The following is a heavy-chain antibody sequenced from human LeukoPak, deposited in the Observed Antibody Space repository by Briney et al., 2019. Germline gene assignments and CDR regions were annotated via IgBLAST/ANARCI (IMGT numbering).Heavy chain of an antibody. V-gene: IGHV3-48*03. Sequence: PGGSLRLSCEASGFTFSSYEMNWVRQAPGKGLEWISYISSSGSTRYYADSVKGRFTNSRDNARNSLYLQMNSLRAEDTAVYYCARDRSLGYCSGGSCYYDAFDIWGQGTMVTVSS. CDR2: ISSSGSTR. D-gene: IGHD2-15*01. J-gene: IGHJ3*02. CDR3: ARDRSLGYCSGGSCYYDAFDI. CDR1: GFTFSSYE.